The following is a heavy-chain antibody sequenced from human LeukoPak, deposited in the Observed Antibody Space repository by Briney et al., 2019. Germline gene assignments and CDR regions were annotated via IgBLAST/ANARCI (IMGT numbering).Heavy chain of an antibody. CDR2: INPNNGDT. D-gene: IGHD3-3*01. J-gene: IGHJ4*02. CDR1: GYTFTGYY. Sequence: ASVKVSCKASGYTFTGYYIHWVRQVPGQGLEWMGWINPNNGDTTHVQKFQGRVTMTRDTSISTAYMELSRLTSDDTAMYFCARDFDFWSAYSSFDYWGQGTLVTVSS. CDR3: ARDFDFWSAYSSFDY. V-gene: IGHV1-2*02.